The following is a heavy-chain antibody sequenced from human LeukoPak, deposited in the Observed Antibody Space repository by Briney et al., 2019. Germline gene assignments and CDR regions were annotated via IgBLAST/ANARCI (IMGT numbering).Heavy chain of an antibody. V-gene: IGHV3-21*04. D-gene: IGHD5-24*01. CDR3: AKDRRRDGYNYIGY. J-gene: IGHJ4*02. Sequence: PGGSLRLSCAASGFTFSSYSMNWVRQAPGKGLEWVSSISSSNSYIYYADSVKGRFTISRDNSKNTLYLQMNSLRAEDTAVYYCAKDRRRDGYNYIGYWGQGTLVTVSS. CDR1: GFTFSSYS. CDR2: ISSSNSYI.